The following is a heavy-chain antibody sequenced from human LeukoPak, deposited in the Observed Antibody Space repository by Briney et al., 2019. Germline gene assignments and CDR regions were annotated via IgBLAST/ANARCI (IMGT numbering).Heavy chain of an antibody. D-gene: IGHD3-10*01. J-gene: IGHJ3*02. CDR2: IYYSGST. V-gene: IGHV4-59*01. CDR3: ARSLYYYGSGSFDI. Sequence: SETLSLTCTVSGGSISSYYWNWIRQPPGKGLEWIGYIYYSGSTNYNPSLKSRVTISVDTSKNQFSLKLSSVTAADTAVYYCARSLYYYGSGSFDIWGQGTMVTVSS. CDR1: GGSISSYY.